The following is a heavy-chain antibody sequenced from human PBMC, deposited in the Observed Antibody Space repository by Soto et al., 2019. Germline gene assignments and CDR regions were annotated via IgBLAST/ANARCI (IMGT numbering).Heavy chain of an antibody. CDR1: GFTFSSHA. V-gene: IGHV3-23*01. CDR3: AKKGSGGNSFDT. Sequence: PGGSLRLSCAASGFTFSSHAMSWVRQSHGKGPEWVAASGSSGATYFADSVKGRFTISRDNSKNTLFLEMNSLSPEDTGVYFCAKKGSGGNSFDTWGQGTLGTVS. CDR2: SGSSGAT. J-gene: IGHJ5*02.